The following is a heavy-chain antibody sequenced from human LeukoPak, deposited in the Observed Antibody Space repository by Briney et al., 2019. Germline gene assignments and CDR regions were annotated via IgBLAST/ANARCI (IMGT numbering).Heavy chain of an antibody. J-gene: IGHJ6*02. CDR3: ASNRIAAAGTLYYYYGMDV. CDR2: INHSGST. Sequence: SETLSLTCAVYGGSFSGYYWSWIRQPPGKGLEWIREINHSGSTNYNPSLKSRVTISVDTSKNQFSLKLSSVTAADTAVYYCASNRIAAAGTLYYYYGMDVWGQGTTVTVSS. CDR1: GGSFSGYY. V-gene: IGHV4-34*01. D-gene: IGHD6-13*01.